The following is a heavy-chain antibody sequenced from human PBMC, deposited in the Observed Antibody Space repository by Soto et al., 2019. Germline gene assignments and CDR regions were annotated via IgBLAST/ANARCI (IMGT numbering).Heavy chain of an antibody. CDR2: IYPSGST. Sequence: SETLSLTCTVSGGSISGHAWIWVRQPAGRGLEWLGHIYPSGSTSYNPSLRSRVTMSLDTSNNQIFLNLTSVTAADTAVFYCVRGRSYSVYDFWGPGTLVTVSS. CDR1: GGSISGHA. D-gene: IGHD5-12*01. V-gene: IGHV4-4*07. J-gene: IGHJ4*02. CDR3: VRGRSYSVYDF.